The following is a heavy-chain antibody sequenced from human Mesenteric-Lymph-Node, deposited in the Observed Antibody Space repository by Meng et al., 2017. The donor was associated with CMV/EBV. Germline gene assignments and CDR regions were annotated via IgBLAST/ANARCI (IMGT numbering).Heavy chain of an antibody. CDR3: AKDVWGTTWFDP. Sequence: GSLRLSCTVSGGSISSYYWSWIRQPPGKGLEWIGYIYYSGSTNYNPSLKSRVTISVDTSKNQFSLKLRSVTAADTAVYYCAKDVWGTTWFDPWGQGTLVTVSS. D-gene: IGHD3-16*01. CDR2: IYYSGST. V-gene: IGHV4-59*01. CDR1: GGSISSYY. J-gene: IGHJ5*02.